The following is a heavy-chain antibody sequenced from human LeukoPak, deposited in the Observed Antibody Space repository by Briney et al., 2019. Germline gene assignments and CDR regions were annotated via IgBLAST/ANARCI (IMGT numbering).Heavy chain of an antibody. D-gene: IGHD3-22*01. CDR2: ISYDGSHI. J-gene: IGHJ4*02. Sequence: GGSLRPSCAASGFTFSSYAMHWVRQAPGKGLEWVAVISYDGSHIYYADSVKGRFTISRDNSKNTLYLQMNSLRAEDTAVYYCASNYYDTSGCDYWGQGTLVTVSS. V-gene: IGHV3-30*04. CDR1: GFTFSSYA. CDR3: ASNYYDTSGCDY.